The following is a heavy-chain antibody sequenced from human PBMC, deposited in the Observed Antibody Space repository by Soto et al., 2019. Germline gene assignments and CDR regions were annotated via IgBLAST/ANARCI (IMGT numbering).Heavy chain of an antibody. J-gene: IGHJ4*02. V-gene: IGHV5-51*01. D-gene: IGHD4-17*01. CDR2: IYPGDSDT. CDR1: GYSFTSYW. Sequence: GESLKISCKGSGYSFTSYWIGWVRQMPGKGLEWMGIIYPGDSDTRYSPSFQGQVTISADKSISTAYLQWSSLKASDTAMYYCARHPRRITDMTTVTPIDYWGQGTLVTVSS. CDR3: ARHPRRITDMTTVTPIDY.